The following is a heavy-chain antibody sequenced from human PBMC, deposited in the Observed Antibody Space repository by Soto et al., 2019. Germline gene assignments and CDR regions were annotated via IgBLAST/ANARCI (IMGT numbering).Heavy chain of an antibody. J-gene: IGHJ6*02. CDR1: GFTVSSNY. CDR3: SRDLAMDV. Sequence: EVQLVESGGGLVQPGGSLRLSCAASGFTVSSNYMSWVRQAPGKGLEGVSVIYSGGSTYYADSVKGRFTISRDNSKNTLYLQMNSLRAENTAVYYCSRDLAMDVWGQGTTVTVSS. V-gene: IGHV3-66*01. CDR2: IYSGGST.